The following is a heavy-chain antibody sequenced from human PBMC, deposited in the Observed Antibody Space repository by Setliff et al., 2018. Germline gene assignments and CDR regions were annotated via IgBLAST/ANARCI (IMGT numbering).Heavy chain of an antibody. Sequence: GGSLRLSCAASGFTFDIYSMSWVRQAPGKGLEWISYISSHSNTIWYADSVQGRFTISRDNVKNSLYLQMNSLRAEDTAIYYCAKGGGSRVLVPAAIFEPTDGKDYWGQGTLVTVSS. CDR3: AKGGGSRVLVPAAIFEPTDGKDY. CDR2: ISSHSNTI. D-gene: IGHD2-2*01. V-gene: IGHV3-48*01. J-gene: IGHJ4*02. CDR1: GFTFDIYS.